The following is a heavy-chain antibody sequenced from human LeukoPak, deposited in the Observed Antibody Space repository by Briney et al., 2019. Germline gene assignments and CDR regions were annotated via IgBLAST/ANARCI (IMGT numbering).Heavy chain of an antibody. CDR2: INRNGGST. Sequence: GGSLRLSCAASGFTFYDYGMSWVRQAPGKGLQWVSTINRNGGSTGYADSVKGRFIISRDNAKSSLDLQMNSLRAEDTALYYCARDSPYYYGSGNFDAFDIWGQGTMVTVSS. V-gene: IGHV3-20*04. J-gene: IGHJ3*02. CDR3: ARDSPYYYGSGNFDAFDI. D-gene: IGHD3-10*01. CDR1: GFTFYDYG.